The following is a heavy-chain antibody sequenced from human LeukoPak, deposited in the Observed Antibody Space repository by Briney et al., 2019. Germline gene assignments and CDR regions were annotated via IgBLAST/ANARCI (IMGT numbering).Heavy chain of an antibody. CDR2: ILPDRTTT. Sequence: GGSLRLSCAVSGFTFSTYWMHWVRHAPGKALVWVSRILPDRTTTSYADSLKGRFTLSRDTAKHTVYLQMNSLRAEDTAVYYCARVSIGWYSFDYWGQGTLVTVSS. V-gene: IGHV3-74*01. J-gene: IGHJ4*02. CDR3: ARVSIGWYSFDY. CDR1: GFTFSTYW. D-gene: IGHD6-19*01.